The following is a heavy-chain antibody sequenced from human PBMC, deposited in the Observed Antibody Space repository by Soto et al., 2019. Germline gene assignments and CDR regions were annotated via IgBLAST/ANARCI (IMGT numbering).Heavy chain of an antibody. V-gene: IGHV3-23*01. J-gene: IGHJ2*01. CDR1: GFTFSSYA. CDR3: AKVTPYGDYPYWYFDL. Sequence: PGGSLRLSCAASGFTFSSYAMSWVRQAPGKGLEWVSAISGSGGSTYYADSVKGRFTISRDNSKNTLYLQMNSLRAEDTAVYYCAKVTPYGDYPYWYFDLWGRGTLVTVSS. CDR2: ISGSGGST. D-gene: IGHD4-17*01.